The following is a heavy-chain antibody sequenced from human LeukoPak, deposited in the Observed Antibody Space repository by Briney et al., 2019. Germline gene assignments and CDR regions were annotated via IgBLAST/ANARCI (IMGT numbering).Heavy chain of an antibody. D-gene: IGHD1-7*01. CDR3: ARGLGTTNFDY. V-gene: IGHV4-38-2*01. CDR1: GYSISSGYY. J-gene: IGHJ4*02. CDR2: IYHSGST. Sequence: SETLSLTCAVSGYSISSGYYWGWIRQPPGKGLEWIGSIYHSGSTHYNPSLKSRVTISLDTSKNQFSLRLSFVTAADTALYFCARGLGTTNFDYWGQGTLVTVSS.